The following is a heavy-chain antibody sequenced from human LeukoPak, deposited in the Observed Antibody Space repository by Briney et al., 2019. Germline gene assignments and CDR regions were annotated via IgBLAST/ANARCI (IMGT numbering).Heavy chain of an antibody. Sequence: PGGSLRLSCAASGFTFSSYAMHWVRQAPGKGLEWVAVISYDGSNKYYADSVKGRFTISRDNSKNTLYLQMNSLRAEDTAVYYCARDQVGAARFDSWGQGTLVTVSP. CDR2: ISYDGSNK. D-gene: IGHD2-15*01. CDR3: ARDQVGAARFDS. V-gene: IGHV3-30-3*01. J-gene: IGHJ4*02. CDR1: GFTFSSYA.